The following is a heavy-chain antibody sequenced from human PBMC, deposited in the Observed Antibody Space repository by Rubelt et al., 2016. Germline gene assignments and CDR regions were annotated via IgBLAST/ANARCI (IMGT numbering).Heavy chain of an antibody. CDR3: VGGEPADY. Sequence: QVQLVQSGSELKKPGASVKVSCKASGYTFTSYAMNWVRQAPGQGLEWMGWISAYNGNTNYAQKLQGRVPMTTDTSTSTAYMELRSLRSDDTAVYYCVGGEPADYWGQGTLVTVSS. J-gene: IGHJ4*02. CDR2: ISAYNGNT. CDR1: GYTFTSYA. V-gene: IGHV1-18*01. D-gene: IGHD3-10*01.